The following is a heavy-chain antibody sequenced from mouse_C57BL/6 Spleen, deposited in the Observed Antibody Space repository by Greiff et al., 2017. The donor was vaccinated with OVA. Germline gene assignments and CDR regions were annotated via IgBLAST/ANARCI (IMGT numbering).Heavy chain of an antibody. Sequence: QVQLQQPGAELVRPGSSVKLSCKASGYTFTSYWMHWVKQRPIQGLEWIGNIDPSDSETHYNQKFKDKATLTVDKSSSTAYMQLSSLTSEDSAVYYCALYYYGSSAFAYWGQGTLVTVSA. CDR3: ALYYYGSSAFAY. V-gene: IGHV1-52*01. D-gene: IGHD1-1*01. CDR1: GYTFTSYW. J-gene: IGHJ3*01. CDR2: IDPSDSET.